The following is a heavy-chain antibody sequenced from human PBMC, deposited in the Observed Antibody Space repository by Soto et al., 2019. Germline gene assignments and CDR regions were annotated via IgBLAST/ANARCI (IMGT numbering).Heavy chain of an antibody. Sequence: QVQLVESGGGVVQPGRSLRLSCAGSGFTFSNYGLHWVRQTPGKGLEWVAFISHEGSNKYYADSVKGRFTISRDSSKSTLYLQMDSLRVEDMAVYYCAKDGAPRYCSGRSCHPAGAYWGQGTLVTVSS. CDR3: AKDGAPRYCSGRSCHPAGAY. J-gene: IGHJ4*02. V-gene: IGHV3-30*18. CDR2: ISHEGSNK. CDR1: GFTFSNYG. D-gene: IGHD2-15*01.